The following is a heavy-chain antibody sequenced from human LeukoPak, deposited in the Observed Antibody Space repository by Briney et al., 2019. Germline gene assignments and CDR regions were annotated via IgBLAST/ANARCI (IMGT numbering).Heavy chain of an antibody. J-gene: IGHJ2*01. Sequence: GGSLRLSCAASGFTFSSYDMHWVRQATGKGLEWVSAIGTAGDTYYPGSVKGRFTISREDAKNSLYLQMNSLRAGDTAVYYCARVQGLDFRWYFDLWGRGTLVTVSS. CDR2: IGTAGDT. CDR3: ARVQGLDFRWYFDL. V-gene: IGHV3-13*01. CDR1: GFTFSSYD.